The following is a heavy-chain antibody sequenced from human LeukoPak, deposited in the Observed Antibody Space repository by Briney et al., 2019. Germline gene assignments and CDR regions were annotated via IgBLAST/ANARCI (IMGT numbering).Heavy chain of an antibody. CDR3: ARDQYRMDV. V-gene: IGHV3-21*01. J-gene: IGHJ6*02. CDR2: ISDSSSYI. CDR1: GFTFSGYS. Sequence: GGSLRLSCAASGFTFSGYSMNWVRQAPGKGLEWVSSISDSSSYIYYADSLKGRFTISRDNAKNSLYLQMNSLRAEDTAVYYCARDQYRMDVWGQGTTVTVSS.